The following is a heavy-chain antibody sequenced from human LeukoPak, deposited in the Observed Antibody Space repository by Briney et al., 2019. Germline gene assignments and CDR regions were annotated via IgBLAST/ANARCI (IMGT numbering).Heavy chain of an antibody. CDR3: AKEGIAAAARGTWFDP. Sequence: GGSLRLSCAASGFTFSNYGMHWVRQAPGKGPEWVAVISYDGSNKYYADSVKGRFTISRDNSKNTLYLQMNSLRAEDTAVYYCAKEGIAAAARGTWFDPWGQGTLVTVSS. D-gene: IGHD6-13*01. CDR2: ISYDGSNK. V-gene: IGHV3-30*18. J-gene: IGHJ5*02. CDR1: GFTFSNYG.